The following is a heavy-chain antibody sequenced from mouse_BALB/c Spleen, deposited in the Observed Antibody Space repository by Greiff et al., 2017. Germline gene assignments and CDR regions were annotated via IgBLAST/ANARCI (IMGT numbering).Heavy chain of an antibody. CDR2: IYPGSGNT. Sequence: LVESGAELARPGASVKLSCKASGYTFTDYYINWVKQRTGQGLEWIGEIYPGSGNTYYNEKFKGKATLTADKSSSTAYMQLSSLTSEDSAVYFCARNYGNYPYAMDYWGQGTSVTVSS. J-gene: IGHJ4*01. CDR1: GYTFTDYY. V-gene: IGHV1-77*01. CDR3: ARNYGNYPYAMDY. D-gene: IGHD2-1*01.